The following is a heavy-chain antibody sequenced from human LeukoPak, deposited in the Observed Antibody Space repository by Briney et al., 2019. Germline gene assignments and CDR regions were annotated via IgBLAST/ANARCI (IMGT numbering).Heavy chain of an antibody. D-gene: IGHD1-26*01. V-gene: IGHV4-39*01. J-gene: IGHJ4*02. CDR1: GGSISSSSYY. Sequence: PSETLSLTCTVSGGSISSSSYYWGWIRQPPGKGLEWIGSIYYSRSTYYNPSLKSRVTISVDTSKNQFSLKLSSVTAADTAVYYCASPNQVGATRIWGQGTLVTVSS. CDR2: IYYSRST. CDR3: ASPNQVGATRI.